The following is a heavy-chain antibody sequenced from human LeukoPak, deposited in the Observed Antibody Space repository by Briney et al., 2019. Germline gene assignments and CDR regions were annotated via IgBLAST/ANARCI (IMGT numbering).Heavy chain of an antibody. D-gene: IGHD2-2*01. J-gene: IGHJ5*02. CDR3: ARGPLVPAAPRLRWFDP. Sequence: SQTLSLTCTVSGGSISSGGYYWSWIRQPPGKGLEWIGEINHSGSTNYNPSLKSRVTITVDTSKNQFSLKLSSVTAADTAVYYCARGPLVPAAPRLRWFDPWGQGTLVTVSS. CDR2: INHSGST. CDR1: GGSISSGGYY. V-gene: IGHV4-30-2*01.